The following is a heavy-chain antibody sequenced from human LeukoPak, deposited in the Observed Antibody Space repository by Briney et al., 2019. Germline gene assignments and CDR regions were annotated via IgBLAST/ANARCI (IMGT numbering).Heavy chain of an antibody. D-gene: IGHD3-22*01. CDR3: AKGLSSAPDYYDSSGYYPDYYYYGMDV. Sequence: GGSLRLSCAASGFTFSSYAMSWVRQAPGKGLEWVSAISGSGGSTYYADSVKGRFTISRDNSKNTLYLQMNSLRAGDMAVYYCAKGLSSAPDYYDSSGYYPDYYYYGMDVWGQGTTVTVSS. J-gene: IGHJ6*02. CDR1: GFTFSSYA. V-gene: IGHV3-23*01. CDR2: ISGSGGST.